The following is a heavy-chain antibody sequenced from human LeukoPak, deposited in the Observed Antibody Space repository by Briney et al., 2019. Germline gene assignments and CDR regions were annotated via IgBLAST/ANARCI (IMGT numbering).Heavy chain of an antibody. CDR3: ATIVVVPAAKTGQSYYYSGMDV. CDR1: GYTFTSYG. Sequence: ASVKVSCKASGYTFTSYGISWVRQAPGQGREWRGWISAYNGNTNYAQKLQGRVTMTTDTSTSTTYMELRSMRSDDTAVYYCATIVVVPAAKTGQSYYYSGMDVRGQGTTVTVSS. V-gene: IGHV1-18*01. D-gene: IGHD2-2*01. J-gene: IGHJ6*02. CDR2: ISAYNGNT.